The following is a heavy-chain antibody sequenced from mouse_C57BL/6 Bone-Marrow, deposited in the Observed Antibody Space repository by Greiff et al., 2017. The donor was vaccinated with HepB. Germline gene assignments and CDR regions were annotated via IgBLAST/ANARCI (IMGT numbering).Heavy chain of an antibody. CDR2: INPGSGGT. Sequence: QVQLQQSGAELVRPGTSVKVSCKASGYAFTNYLIEWVKQRPGQGLECIGVINPGSGGTNYNEKFKGKATLTADKSSSTAYMQLSSLTSEDSAVYFCARERAVVANYYAMDYWGQGTSVTVSS. CDR1: GYAFTNYL. CDR3: ARERAVVANYYAMDY. V-gene: IGHV1-54*01. D-gene: IGHD1-1*01. J-gene: IGHJ4*01.